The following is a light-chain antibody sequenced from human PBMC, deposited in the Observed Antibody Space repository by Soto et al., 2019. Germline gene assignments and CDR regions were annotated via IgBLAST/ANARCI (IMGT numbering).Light chain of an antibody. CDR2: YDF. V-gene: IGLV3-21*04. CDR1: NIGDKA. CDR3: QVWDTTLAQPI. Sequence: SYVLTQRPSVSVAPEKTARITCGGDNIGDKAVHWFQQRPGQAPLLVIYYDFERPSGIPDRFSGPNSGNTATLTISRVEAGDEADYFCQVWDTTLAQPIFGGGTKLTVL. J-gene: IGLJ2*01.